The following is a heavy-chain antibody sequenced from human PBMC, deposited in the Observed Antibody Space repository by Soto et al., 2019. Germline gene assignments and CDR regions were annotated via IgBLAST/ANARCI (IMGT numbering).Heavy chain of an antibody. J-gene: IGHJ3*02. CDR1: GFTLSSYI. CDR2: IRSTSSTT. Sequence: GGSLRLSCAPAGFTLSSYIMTWVRQAPRKGLAWVSSIRSTSSTTYYADSVKGRFTISRDNYKNALYLQVSSLRAEDTALYYCAIEKVGAASVHVFDIWGQGKMV. CDR3: AIEKVGAASVHVFDI. D-gene: IGHD1-26*01. V-gene: IGHV3-48*01.